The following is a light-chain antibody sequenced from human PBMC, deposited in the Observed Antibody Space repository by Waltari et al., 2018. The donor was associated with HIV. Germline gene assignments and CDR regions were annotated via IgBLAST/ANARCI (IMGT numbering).Light chain of an antibody. CDR3: QVWDSRRDWV. V-gene: IGLV3-21*02. CDR1: NIGSKS. Sequence: SHLLTQPPSVSVAPGHTARITCGGNNIGSKSVHWYQQKPGQAPVVVVFDDSDRPSGIPERFSGSNSANTATLTISTVEAGDEADYYCQVWDSRRDWVFGGGTKLTVL. CDR2: DDS. J-gene: IGLJ3*02.